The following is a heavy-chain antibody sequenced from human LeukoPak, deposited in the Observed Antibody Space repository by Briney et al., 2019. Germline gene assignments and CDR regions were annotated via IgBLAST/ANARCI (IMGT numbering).Heavy chain of an antibody. V-gene: IGHV1-18*04. Sequence: ASVKVSCKASGYPFIGNYIHWVRQAPGQGLEWMGWISPYNGNTNYVQKFQDRVTMTTDTSTSTAYMELRSLRSDDTAVYYCARDRSSSWYYFDSWGQGTLVTVSS. J-gene: IGHJ4*02. CDR2: ISPYNGNT. CDR3: ARDRSSSWYYFDS. D-gene: IGHD6-13*01. CDR1: GYPFIGNY.